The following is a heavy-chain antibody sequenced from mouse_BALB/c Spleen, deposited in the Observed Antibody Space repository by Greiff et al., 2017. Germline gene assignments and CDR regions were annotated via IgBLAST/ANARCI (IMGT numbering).Heavy chain of an antibody. CDR2: IDPSDSYT. Sequence: VQLQQPGAELVKPGASVKLSCKASGYTFTSYWMHWVKQRPGQGLEWIGEIDPSDSYTNYNQKFKGKATLTVDKSSSTAYMQLSSLTSEDSAVYYCARHGGYRAFDYWGQGTTLTVSS. J-gene: IGHJ2*01. V-gene: IGHV1-69*02. CDR3: ARHGGYRAFDY. CDR1: GYTFTSYW. D-gene: IGHD3-1*01.